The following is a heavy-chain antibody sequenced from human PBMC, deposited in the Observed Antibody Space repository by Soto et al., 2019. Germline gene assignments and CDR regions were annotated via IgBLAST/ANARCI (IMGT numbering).Heavy chain of an antibody. CDR1: GFTFDDYA. V-gene: IGHV3-9*01. CDR3: AKDISGRPDYYYYYMDV. J-gene: IGHJ6*03. Sequence: GGSLRLSCAASGFTFDDYAMHWVRQAPGKGLEWVSGISWNSGSIGYADSVKGRFTISRDNAKNSLYLQMNSLRAEDTALYYCAKDISGRPDYYYYYMDVWGKGTTVTVSS. CDR2: ISWNSGSI.